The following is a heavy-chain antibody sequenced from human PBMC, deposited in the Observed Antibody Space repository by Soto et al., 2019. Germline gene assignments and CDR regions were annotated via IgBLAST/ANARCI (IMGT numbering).Heavy chain of an antibody. J-gene: IGHJ4*02. CDR3: ARDGRYSYGSLFDY. CDR1: GGSISSGGYY. D-gene: IGHD5-18*01. V-gene: IGHV4-31*03. Sequence: QVQLQESGPGLVKPSQTLSLTCTVSGGSISSGGYYWSWIRQHPGKGLEWIGYIYYSGSTYYNPSLKSRVTISVDTSKNQFSLKLSSVTAADTAVYYCARDGRYSYGSLFDYWGQGTLVTVSS. CDR2: IYYSGST.